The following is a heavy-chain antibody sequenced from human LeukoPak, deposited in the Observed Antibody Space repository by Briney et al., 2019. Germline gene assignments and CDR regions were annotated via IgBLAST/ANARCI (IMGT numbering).Heavy chain of an antibody. CDR1: GGSISSSSYY. V-gene: IGHV4-39*01. CDR2: IYYSGST. J-gene: IGHJ3*02. D-gene: IGHD4-17*01. CDR3: ARRTVTTVAFDI. Sequence: SSETLSLTCTVSGGSISSSSYYWGWSRQPPGKGLERIESIYYSGSTYYNPALKSRITICVDTYKNPYSLKLSPMTAADSPLYYCARRTVTTVAFDIWGQGTMVTVSS.